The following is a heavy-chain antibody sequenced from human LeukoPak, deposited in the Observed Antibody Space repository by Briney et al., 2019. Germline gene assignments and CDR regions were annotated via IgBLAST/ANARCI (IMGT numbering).Heavy chain of an antibody. CDR2: IKQDGTEK. V-gene: IGHV3-7*01. J-gene: IGHJ4*02. CDR3: ARPYCSGGSCFFVY. Sequence: GGSLRLSCAASGFTFSSYLMSWVRQASGKGLEWVADIKQDGTEKNYVDSVKARFTISRDNAKNSLYLQMNSLRVEDTAVYYCARPYCSGGSCFFVYWGQGTLVTVSS. CDR1: GFTFSSYL. D-gene: IGHD2-15*01.